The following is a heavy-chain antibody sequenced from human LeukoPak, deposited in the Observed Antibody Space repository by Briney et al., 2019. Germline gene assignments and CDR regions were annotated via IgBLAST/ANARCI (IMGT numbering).Heavy chain of an antibody. D-gene: IGHD3-9*01. CDR3: ARADHNLRYFDWPYNCFDP. CDR1: GYLFTTYY. J-gene: IGHJ5*02. V-gene: IGHV1-46*01. CDR2: IHPSGGRT. Sequence: ASVKVSCKASGYLFTTYYIHWVRQAPGQGLEWLGIIHPSGGRTTYAQKFQDRVTVTRDTSTSTVYMELSSLRSEDTAVYYCARADHNLRYFDWPYNCFDPWGQGTLVTVSS.